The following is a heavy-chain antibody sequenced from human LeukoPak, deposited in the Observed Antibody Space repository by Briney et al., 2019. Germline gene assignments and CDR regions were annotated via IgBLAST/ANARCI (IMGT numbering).Heavy chain of an antibody. CDR2: IIPIFGTA. CDR3: ARDGQQLVLNYFDY. J-gene: IGHJ4*02. CDR1: GYTFTSYA. D-gene: IGHD6-13*01. Sequence: ASVKVSCKASGYTFTSYAISWVRQAPGQGLEWMGGIIPIFGTANYAQKFQGRVTITADESTSTAYMELSSLRSEDTAVYYCARDGQQLVLNYFDYWGQGTLVTVSS. V-gene: IGHV1-69*13.